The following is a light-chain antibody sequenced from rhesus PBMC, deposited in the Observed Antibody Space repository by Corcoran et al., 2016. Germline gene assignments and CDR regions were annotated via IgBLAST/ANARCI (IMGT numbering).Light chain of an antibody. V-gene: IGKV1-22*01. CDR1: QGIFNW. CDR3: QQYTSIPYS. CDR2: TAS. J-gene: IGKJ2*01. Sequence: DIQMTQSPTSLSASVGVTDTITCRASQGIFNWLAWSQQKPGISPNLLIYTASSLHSGVPTRFSGSGSRTDFTLTISSLQSEEFATYYSQQYTSIPYSFGQGTKVEIK.